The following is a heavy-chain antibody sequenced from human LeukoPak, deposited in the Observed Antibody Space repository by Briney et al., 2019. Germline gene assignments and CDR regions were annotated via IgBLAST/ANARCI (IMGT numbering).Heavy chain of an antibody. V-gene: IGHV4-59*12. D-gene: IGHD5-18*01. Sequence: SETLSLTCTVSGGSISSYYWSWIRQPPGKGLEWIGYIYYSGSTNYNPSLKSRVTISVDTSKNQFSLKLSSVTAADTAVYYCARARLGYGQPFDYWGQGTLVTVS. CDR2: IYYSGST. CDR3: ARARLGYGQPFDY. CDR1: GGSISSYY. J-gene: IGHJ4*02.